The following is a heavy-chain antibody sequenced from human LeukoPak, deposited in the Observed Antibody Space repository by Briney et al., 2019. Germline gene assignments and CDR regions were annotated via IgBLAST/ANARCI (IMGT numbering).Heavy chain of an antibody. V-gene: IGHV3-30-3*01. Sequence: GGSLRLSCAASGFTFSSYAMHWVRQAPGKGLEWVAVISYDGSNRYYADSEKGRFTISRDNSKNTLYLQMNSLRAEDTAVYYCARGIDPGYSYGPFDYWGQGTLVTVSS. CDR2: ISYDGSNR. D-gene: IGHD5-18*01. CDR3: ARGIDPGYSYGPFDY. J-gene: IGHJ4*02. CDR1: GFTFSSYA.